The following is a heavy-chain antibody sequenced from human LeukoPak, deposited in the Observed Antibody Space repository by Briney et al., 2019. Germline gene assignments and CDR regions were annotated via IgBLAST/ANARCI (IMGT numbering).Heavy chain of an antibody. CDR1: GFTFSSYG. CDR2: ISYDGSNK. V-gene: IGHV3-30*18. J-gene: IGHJ4*02. D-gene: IGHD2-21*01. Sequence: PGGSLRLSCAASGFTFSSYGMHWVRQAPGKGLEWVAVISYDGSNKYYADSVKGRFTISRDNSKNTLYLQMNSLRAEDTAVYYCAKRAIAYHFDYWGQGTLVTVSS. CDR3: AKRAIAYHFDY.